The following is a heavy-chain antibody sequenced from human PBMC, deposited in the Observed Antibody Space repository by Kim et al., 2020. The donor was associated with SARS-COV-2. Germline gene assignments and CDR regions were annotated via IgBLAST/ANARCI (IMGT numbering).Heavy chain of an antibody. J-gene: IGHJ6*02. CDR2: MNPNSGNT. D-gene: IGHD3-3*01. CDR3: ARGQRMGPGLRFLEWLSHDLNYYYYGMDV. V-gene: IGHV1-8*01. CDR1: GYTFTSYD. Sequence: ASVKVSCKASGYTFTSYDINWVRQATGQGLEWMGWMNPNSGNTGYAQKFQGRVTITRNTSISTAYMELSSLRSEDTAVYYCARGQRMGPGLRFLEWLSHDLNYYYYGMDVWGQGTTVTVSS.